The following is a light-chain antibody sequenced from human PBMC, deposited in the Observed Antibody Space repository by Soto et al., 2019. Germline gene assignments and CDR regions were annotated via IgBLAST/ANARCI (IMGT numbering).Light chain of an antibody. CDR1: QYISKF. CDR2: DAS. V-gene: IGKV1-33*01. CDR3: QQYENRPYP. Sequence: DLQMTQSPSSLSASIGDRVSFTCMSSQYISKFLNWYQHKPGQAPSLLIYDASKSHFGVPSRFSGSGSGTDFTFTISSLQPEDNATYYCQQYENRPYPFGPGTKVAIK. J-gene: IGKJ3*01.